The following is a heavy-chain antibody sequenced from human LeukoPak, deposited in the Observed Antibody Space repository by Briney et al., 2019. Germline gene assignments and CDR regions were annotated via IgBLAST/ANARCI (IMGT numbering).Heavy chain of an antibody. CDR1: GFTFSSYS. Sequence: GGSLRLSCAASGFTFSSYSMNWVRQAPGKGLEWVSSISSSSSYICYADSVKGRFTISRDNAKNSLYLQMNSLRAEDTAVYYCARVSYDSSGYAGYWGQGTLVTVSS. CDR3: ARVSYDSSGYAGY. J-gene: IGHJ4*02. D-gene: IGHD3-22*01. CDR2: ISSSSSYI. V-gene: IGHV3-21*01.